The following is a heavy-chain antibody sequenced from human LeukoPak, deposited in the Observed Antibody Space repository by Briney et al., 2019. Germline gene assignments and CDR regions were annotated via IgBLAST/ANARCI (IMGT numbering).Heavy chain of an antibody. V-gene: IGHV3-7*01. CDR1: GFTFSYYW. CDR3: ARDKQVGATYFDY. D-gene: IGHD1-26*01. Sequence: GGSLRLSCAASGFTFSYYWMSWVRQAPGKGLEWVANIKQDGREIYYVDSVKGRFTISRDNAKNSLYLQMNSLRAEDTAVYYCARDKQVGATYFDYWGQGTLVTVSS. CDR2: IKQDGREI. J-gene: IGHJ4*02.